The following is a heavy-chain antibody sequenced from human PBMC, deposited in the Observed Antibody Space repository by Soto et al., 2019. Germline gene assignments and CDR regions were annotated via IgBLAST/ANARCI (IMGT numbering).Heavy chain of an antibody. CDR2: IKQDGSEK. J-gene: IGHJ5*02. CDR1: GFTFSSYW. CDR3: AREVYDFWSGHPWFDP. D-gene: IGHD3-3*01. V-gene: IGHV3-7*01. Sequence: EVQLVESGGGLVQPGGSLRLSCAASGFTFSSYWMSWVRQAPGKGLEWVANIKQDGSEKYYVDSVKGRFTISRDNAKNSLYLQMSSLRADDTAVYYCAREVYDFWSGHPWFDPCGQGTLVTVSS.